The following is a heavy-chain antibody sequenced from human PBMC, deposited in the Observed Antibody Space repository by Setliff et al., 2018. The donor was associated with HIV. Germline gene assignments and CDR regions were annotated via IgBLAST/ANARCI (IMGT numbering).Heavy chain of an antibody. D-gene: IGHD1-1*01. CDR1: RGTFSSFA. CDR2: IIPVFSTA. Sequence: SVKVSCKTSRGTFSSFALSWVRQAPGQGLEWMGGIIPVFSTAKYAQKFQGRLTITAGESTGTAYMDLSGLRSEDTAVYYCARDGLLETGIRFDYWGQGSLVTVSS. J-gene: IGHJ4*02. CDR3: ARDGLLETGIRFDY. V-gene: IGHV1-69*13.